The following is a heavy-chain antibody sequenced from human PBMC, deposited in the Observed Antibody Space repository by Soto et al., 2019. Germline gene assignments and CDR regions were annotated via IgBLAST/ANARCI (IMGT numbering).Heavy chain of an antibody. CDR2: ISRESGTI. Sequence: GGSLRLSCAASGFTLSTYSMNWVRQAPGKGLEWVSFISRESGTIYYADSIKGRFTISRDNAKNSLYLQMNSLRDEDTAVYYCAREVPTHFDYWGQGTLVTVSS. CDR3: AREVPTHFDY. V-gene: IGHV3-48*02. D-gene: IGHD2-2*01. J-gene: IGHJ4*02. CDR1: GFTLSTYS.